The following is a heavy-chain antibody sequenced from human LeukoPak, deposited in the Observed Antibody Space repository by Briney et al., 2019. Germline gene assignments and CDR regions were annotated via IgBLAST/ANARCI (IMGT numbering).Heavy chain of an antibody. J-gene: IGHJ3*02. D-gene: IGHD5-12*01. CDR1: GFTFSSYA. CDR2: ISYDGSNK. Sequence: GGSLRLSCAASGFTFSSYAMHWVRQAPGKGLEWVAVISYDGSNKYYADSVKGRFTISRDNSKNTLYLQMNSLRGEDTAVYYCASVDDLDAFGMWGQGTMVTVSS. CDR3: ASVDDLDAFGM. V-gene: IGHV3-30-3*01.